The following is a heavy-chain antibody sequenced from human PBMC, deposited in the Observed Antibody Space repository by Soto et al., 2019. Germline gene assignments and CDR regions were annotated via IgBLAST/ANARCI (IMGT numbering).Heavy chain of an antibody. J-gene: IGHJ4*02. CDR2: INPGNGNT. Sequence: ASVKVSCKASGYTFTSYGINCVRQAPGRGLEWMGWINPGNGNTKYSQQFQGRVIIDRDTSASTAYMELSSLRSEDTAVYYCARGGYFDGSNYLAYWGLGTLVTVS. CDR1: GYTFTSYG. D-gene: IGHD3-22*01. V-gene: IGHV1-3*01. CDR3: ARGGYFDGSNYLAY.